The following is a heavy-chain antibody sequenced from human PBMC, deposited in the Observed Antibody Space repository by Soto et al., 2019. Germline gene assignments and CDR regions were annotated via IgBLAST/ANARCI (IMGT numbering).Heavy chain of an antibody. CDR1: GGTFSSYT. Sequence: SVKVSFKASGGTFSSYTISWVRQAPGQGLEWMGRIIPILGIANYAQKFQGRVTITADKSTSTAYMELSSLRSEDTAVYYCARGSGYRSSTSCYPHWGQAPLVTVSS. J-gene: IGHJ4*02. CDR2: IIPILGIA. V-gene: IGHV1-69*02. D-gene: IGHD2-2*01. CDR3: ARGSGYRSSTSCYPH.